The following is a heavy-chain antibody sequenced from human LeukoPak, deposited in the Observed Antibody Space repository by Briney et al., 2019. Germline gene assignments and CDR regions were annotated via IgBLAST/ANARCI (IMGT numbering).Heavy chain of an antibody. D-gene: IGHD4-17*01. J-gene: IGHJ4*02. CDR1: GGSFSGYY. CDR3: ARGGDYGDYFDY. V-gene: IGHV4-34*01. Sequence: SETLSLTCAVYGGSFSGYYWSWIRQPPGKGLEWIGEINHSGSTNYNPSLKRRVTISVDTSKNQFSLKLSSVTAADTAVYYGARGGDYGDYFDYWGQGTLVTVSS. CDR2: INHSGST.